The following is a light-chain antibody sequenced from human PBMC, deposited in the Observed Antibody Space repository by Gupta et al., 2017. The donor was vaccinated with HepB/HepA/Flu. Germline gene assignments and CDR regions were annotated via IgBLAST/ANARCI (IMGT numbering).Light chain of an antibody. J-gene: IGKJ1*01. CDR3: QQYLSYWT. Sequence: IQMTESTSTLSASIVDRVTITCRASQSVSDWLAWYQQKPGKAPKLLIYKASSLKSGVPSRFSGSGSGTEFTLTISSLQPDDFATYYCQQYLSYWTFGHGTKVEIK. CDR2: KAS. CDR1: QSVSDW. V-gene: IGKV1-5*03.